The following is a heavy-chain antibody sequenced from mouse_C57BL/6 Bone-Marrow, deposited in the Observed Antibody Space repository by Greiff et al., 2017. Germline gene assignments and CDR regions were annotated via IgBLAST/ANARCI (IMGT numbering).Heavy chain of an antibody. CDR3: AREGDGLPSWFAY. CDR2: IDPSDSYT. CDR1: GYTFTSYW. J-gene: IGHJ3*01. V-gene: IGHV1-69*01. Sequence: QVQLQQPGAELVMPGASVKLSCKASGYTFTSYWMHWVKQRPGQGLEWIGEIDPSDSYTNYNQKFKGKSTLTVDKSSSTAYMQLSSLTSEDSAVYYCAREGDGLPSWFAYWGQGTLVTVSA. D-gene: IGHD2-2*01.